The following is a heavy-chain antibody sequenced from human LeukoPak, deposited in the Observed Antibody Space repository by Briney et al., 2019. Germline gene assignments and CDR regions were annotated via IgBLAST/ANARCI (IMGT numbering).Heavy chain of an antibody. V-gene: IGHV3-21*01. Sequence: GGSLRLSCAASGFTFSSYSMNWVRQAPGKGLEWVSSISSSSSYIYYADSVKGRFTISRDNAKNSLYLQMNSLRAEDTAVYYCAGVGATTFRWTNLDYWGQGTLVTVSS. CDR2: ISSSSSYI. J-gene: IGHJ4*02. D-gene: IGHD1-26*01. CDR1: GFTFSSYS. CDR3: AGVGATTFRWTNLDY.